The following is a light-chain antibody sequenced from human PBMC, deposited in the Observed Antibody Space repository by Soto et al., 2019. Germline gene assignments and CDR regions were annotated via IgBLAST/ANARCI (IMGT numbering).Light chain of an antibody. V-gene: IGLV2-23*01. J-gene: IGLJ1*01. CDR1: SSDVGSYNL. CDR2: EGS. Sequence: QSVLTQPASVPGSPGQSIIISCTGTSSDVGSYNLVSWYQQHPGKAPKLMIYEGSKRPSGVSNRFSGSKSGNTASLTISGLQAEDEADYYCCSYAGSSTPYVFGTGTKVTVL. CDR3: CSYAGSSTPYV.